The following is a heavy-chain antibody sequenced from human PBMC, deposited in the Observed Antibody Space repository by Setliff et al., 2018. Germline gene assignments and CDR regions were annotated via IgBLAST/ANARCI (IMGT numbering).Heavy chain of an antibody. Sequence: SETLSLTCTVSGDSISSSHFYWGWIRQAPGKGLEWIGSLSYNGNPYYNPSLFSRVTMSLDVAKNQFSLRVTSVTAADTAVYYCARAHSSTLSVHDYWGQGTLVTVSS. CDR2: LSYNGNP. CDR3: ARAHSSTLSVHDY. V-gene: IGHV4-39*01. J-gene: IGHJ4*02. D-gene: IGHD2-2*01. CDR1: GDSISSSHFY.